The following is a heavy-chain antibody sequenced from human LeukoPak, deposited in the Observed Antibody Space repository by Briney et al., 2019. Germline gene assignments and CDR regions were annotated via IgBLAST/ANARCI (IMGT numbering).Heavy chain of an antibody. D-gene: IGHD4-17*01. J-gene: IGHJ4*02. Sequence: PSETLSLTCTVSGGSISSYYWSWIRQPPGKGLEWIGYIYYSGSTNYNPSLKSRVTISVDTSKNQFSLKLSSVTAADPAVYYCARWGDGDYYSDYWGQGTLVTVSS. V-gene: IGHV4-59*01. CDR3: ARWGDGDYYSDY. CDR2: IYYSGST. CDR1: GGSISSYY.